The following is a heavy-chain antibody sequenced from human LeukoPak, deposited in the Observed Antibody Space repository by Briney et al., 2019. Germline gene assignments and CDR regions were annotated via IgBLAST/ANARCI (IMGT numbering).Heavy chain of an antibody. CDR1: GGSISSYY. Sequence: SETLSLTCTVSGGSISSYYWSWIRQPPGKGLEWIGYIYYSGNTNYNPSLKSRVTISVDTSKNQFSLKLSSVTAADTAVYYCAREAAAGDIDYWGQGTLVTVSS. D-gene: IGHD6-13*01. CDR3: AREAAAGDIDY. CDR2: IYYSGNT. J-gene: IGHJ4*02. V-gene: IGHV4-59*01.